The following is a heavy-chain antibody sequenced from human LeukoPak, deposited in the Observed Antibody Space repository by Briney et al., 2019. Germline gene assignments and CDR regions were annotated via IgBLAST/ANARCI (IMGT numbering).Heavy chain of an antibody. J-gene: IGHJ3*02. CDR2: ISSSGSTI. V-gene: IGHV3-48*03. CDR1: GFTFSSYE. D-gene: IGHD3-10*01. CDR3: ARDGGRDRSAFDI. Sequence: PGGSLRLSCAASGFTFSSYEMNWVRQAPGKGLEWVSYISSSGSTIYYADSVKGRFTISRDNAKNSLYLQMNSLRAEDTAVYYCARDGGRDRSAFDIWGQGTMVTVSS.